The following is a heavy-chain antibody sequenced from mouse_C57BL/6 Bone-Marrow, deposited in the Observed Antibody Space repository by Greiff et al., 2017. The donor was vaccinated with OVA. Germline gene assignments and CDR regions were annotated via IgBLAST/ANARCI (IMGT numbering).Heavy chain of an antibody. CDR3: AREQGRLRLIRIGYYYAMDY. CDR2: INPNNGGT. CDR1: GYTFTDYY. D-gene: IGHD2-4*01. Sequence: EVQLQQSGPELVKPGASVKISCKASGYTFTDYYMNWVKQSHGKSLEWIGDINPNNGGTSYNQKFKGKATLTVDKSSSTAYMELRSLTSEDSAVYYCAREQGRLRLIRIGYYYAMDYWGQGTSVTVSS. V-gene: IGHV1-26*01. J-gene: IGHJ4*01.